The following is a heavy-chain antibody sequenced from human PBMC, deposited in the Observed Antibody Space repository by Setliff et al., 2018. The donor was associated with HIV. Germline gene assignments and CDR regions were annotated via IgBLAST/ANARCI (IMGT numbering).Heavy chain of an antibody. D-gene: IGHD2-2*01. CDR3: ARVIPAGVPANWFDP. Sequence: PSEPLSLTCTVSGGSITGSPYFWGWIRRPPLKGLEWIASIHYTGRTYYNPSLKSRVSTSVDPSKNHLSLKLTSVTAADTAVYYCARVIPAGVPANWFDPWGHGTLVTVS. CDR2: IHYTGRT. CDR1: GGSITGSPYF. J-gene: IGHJ5*02. V-gene: IGHV4-39*02.